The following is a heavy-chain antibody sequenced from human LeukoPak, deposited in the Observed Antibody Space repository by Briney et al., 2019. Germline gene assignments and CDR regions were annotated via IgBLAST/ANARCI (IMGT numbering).Heavy chain of an antibody. CDR1: GFTFSTCN. CDR2: ISSVTTI. V-gene: IGHV3-48*01. J-gene: IGHJ4*02. D-gene: IGHD1-26*01. CDR3: AKEGRSGSYDDY. Sequence: GSLRLSCAASGFTFSTCNMNWVRQAPGKGLEWVSYISSVTTIYYADSVKGRFTISRDNAKNSVYLQMNSLRAEDTAVYYCAKEGRSGSYDDYWGQGTLVTVSS.